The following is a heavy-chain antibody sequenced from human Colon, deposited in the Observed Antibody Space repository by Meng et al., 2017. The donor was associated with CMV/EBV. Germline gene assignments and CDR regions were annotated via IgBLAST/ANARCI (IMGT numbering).Heavy chain of an antibody. CDR3: AREIRSSGYYSVY. J-gene: IGHJ4*02. V-gene: IGHV1-69*05. CDR1: GGNFSSYA. D-gene: IGHD3-22*01. CDR2: IIPIFGTA. Sequence: KASGGNFSSYAISWVRQAPGQGLEWMGGIIPIFGTANYAQKFQGRVTITTDESTSTAYMELSSLRSEDTAVYYCAREIRSSGYYSVYWGQGTLVTVSS.